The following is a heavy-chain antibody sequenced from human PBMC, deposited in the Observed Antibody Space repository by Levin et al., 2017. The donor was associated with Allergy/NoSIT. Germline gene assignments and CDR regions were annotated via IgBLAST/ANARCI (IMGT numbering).Heavy chain of an antibody. CDR3: AEGVTKYYFDY. V-gene: IGHV1-69*06. Sequence: GASVKVSCKASGGTFSSYAISWVRQAPGQGLEWMGGIIPIFGTANYAQKFQGRVTITADKSTSTAYMELSSLRSEDTAVYYCAEGVTKYYFDYWGQGTLVTVSS. CDR2: IIPIFGTA. D-gene: IGHD4-11*01. J-gene: IGHJ4*02. CDR1: GGTFSSYA.